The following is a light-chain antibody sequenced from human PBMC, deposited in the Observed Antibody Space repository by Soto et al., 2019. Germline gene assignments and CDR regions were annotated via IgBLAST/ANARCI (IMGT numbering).Light chain of an antibody. Sequence: QSVLTQPPSVSGAPGQRVTISCTGSSSNIGAGHDVHWYQQLPGTAPKLLIYDNIKRPSGVPDRFSGSKSGASASLAITGLQAEDEADYFCQSYDSTLSGSVFGGGTKLTVL. J-gene: IGLJ2*01. CDR2: DNI. CDR3: QSYDSTLSGSV. V-gene: IGLV1-40*01. CDR1: SSNIGAGHD.